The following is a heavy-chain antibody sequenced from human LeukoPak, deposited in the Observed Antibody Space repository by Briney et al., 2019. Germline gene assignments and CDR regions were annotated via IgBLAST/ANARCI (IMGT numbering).Heavy chain of an antibody. CDR3: ARSSRELLFGDY. D-gene: IGHD1-26*01. Sequence: SVKVSCKASGYTFTSYDINWVRQATGQGLEWMGGIIPIFGTANYAQKFQGRVTITTDESTSTAYMELSSLRSEDTAVYYCARSSRELLFGDYWGQGTLVTVSS. V-gene: IGHV1-69*05. J-gene: IGHJ4*02. CDR1: GYTFTSYD. CDR2: IIPIFGTA.